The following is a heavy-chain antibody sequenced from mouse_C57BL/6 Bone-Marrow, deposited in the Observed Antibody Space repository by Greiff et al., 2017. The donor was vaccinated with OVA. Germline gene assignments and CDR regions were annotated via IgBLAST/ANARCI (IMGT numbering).Heavy chain of an antibody. J-gene: IGHJ2*01. D-gene: IGHD2-2*01. CDR1: GFTFSDYY. V-gene: IGHV5-12*01. Sequence: DVKLVESGGGLVQPGGSLKLSCAASGFTFSDYYMYWVRQTPEKRLEWVAYISNGGGSTYYPDTVKGRFTISRDNAKNTLYLQMSRLKSEDTAMYYCARGYPPFDYWGQGTTLTVSS. CDR2: ISNGGGST. CDR3: ARGYPPFDY.